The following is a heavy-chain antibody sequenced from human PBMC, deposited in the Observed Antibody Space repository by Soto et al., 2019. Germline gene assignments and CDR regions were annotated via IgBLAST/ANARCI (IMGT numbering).Heavy chain of an antibody. D-gene: IGHD6-13*01. Sequence: PGESLKISCQGSGYSFTTYWIAWVRQMPGKGLEWVGVIYPGDSDTRYSPSFEGHVTISVDKSVSTAFLQWNSLKASDNAIYYCARRSTSTPKDYWGQGTLVTVSS. CDR1: GYSFTTYW. J-gene: IGHJ4*01. V-gene: IGHV5-51*01. CDR3: ARRSTSTPKDY. CDR2: IYPGDSDT.